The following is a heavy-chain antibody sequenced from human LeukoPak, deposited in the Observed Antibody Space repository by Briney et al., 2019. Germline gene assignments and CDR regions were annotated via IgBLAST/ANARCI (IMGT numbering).Heavy chain of an antibody. CDR3: ARDTPSSIAALTIFDY. Sequence: ASVKVSCKTSGYSFNDYYLHWVRQAPGQGLEWMGWISAYNGNTNYAQKLQGRVTMTTDTSTSTAYMELRSLRSDDTAVYYCARDTPSSIAALTIFDYWGQGTLVTVSS. CDR1: GYSFNDYY. J-gene: IGHJ4*02. D-gene: IGHD6-6*01. V-gene: IGHV1-18*04. CDR2: ISAYNGNT.